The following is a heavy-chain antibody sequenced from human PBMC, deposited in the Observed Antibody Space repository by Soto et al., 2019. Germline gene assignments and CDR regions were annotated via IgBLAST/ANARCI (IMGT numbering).Heavy chain of an antibody. V-gene: IGHV3-23*01. CDR1: GFTFSTYA. CDR3: AKERSSGWSFDY. CDR2: ISGSGDST. Sequence: EVQLLESGGGLVQPGGSLRLSCAASGFTFSTYAMNWVRQAPGKGLEWVSGISGSGDSTYYADSVKGRFTVSRDNSKNTLYLQSNSLRAEDTAVFYCAKERSSGWSFDYWGQGTLVTVSS. J-gene: IGHJ4*02. D-gene: IGHD6-19*01.